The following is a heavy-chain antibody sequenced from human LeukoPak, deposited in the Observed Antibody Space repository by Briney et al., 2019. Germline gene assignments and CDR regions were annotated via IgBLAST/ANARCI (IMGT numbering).Heavy chain of an antibody. CDR3: AREGYCSGGSSCFDY. D-gene: IGHD2-15*01. Sequence: ASVTVSCKASGYTFTGYYMHWVRQAPGQGLEWMGWINPNSGGTNYAQKFQGRVTMTRDTSISTAYMELSRLRSDDTAVYYCAREGYCSGGSSCFDYWGQGTLVTVSS. V-gene: IGHV1-2*02. J-gene: IGHJ4*02. CDR1: GYTFTGYY. CDR2: INPNSGGT.